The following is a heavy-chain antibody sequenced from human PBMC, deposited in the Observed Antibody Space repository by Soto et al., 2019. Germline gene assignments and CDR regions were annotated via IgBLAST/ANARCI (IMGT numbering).Heavy chain of an antibody. CDR1: VEPMTGGYY. D-gene: IGHD2-15*01. J-gene: IGHJ4*02. CDR3: ARGWYYFDF. Sequence: VSLTCDVSVEPMTGGYYWGWIRQSPGKGLEWIGSIYYGGTTYYNPSLRSRLAISIDTSKNQFSLRLSSVTAADTALYYCARGWYYFDFWGQGTLVTVSS. CDR2: IYYGGTT. V-gene: IGHV4-38-2*01.